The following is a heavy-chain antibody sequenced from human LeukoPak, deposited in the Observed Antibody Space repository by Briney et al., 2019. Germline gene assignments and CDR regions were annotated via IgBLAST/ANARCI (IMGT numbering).Heavy chain of an antibody. J-gene: IGHJ5*02. CDR2: ISSSGGLI. V-gene: IGHV3-48*03. CDR3: ARDPDYGGNVWFDP. CDR1: GFTFSSYE. Sequence: GGSLRLSCAASGFTFSSYEMNWVRQAPGKGLEWVSYISSSGGLIYYADSVKGRFTISRDNAKKSLYLQMNSLRAEDTAVYYCARDPDYGGNVWFDPWGQGTLVTVSS. D-gene: IGHD4-23*01.